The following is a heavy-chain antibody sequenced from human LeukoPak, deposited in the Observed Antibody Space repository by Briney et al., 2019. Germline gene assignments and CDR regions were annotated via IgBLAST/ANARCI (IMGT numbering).Heavy chain of an antibody. D-gene: IGHD6-13*01. CDR3: ARKYWYSSSWYYFDY. V-gene: IGHV1-2*02. J-gene: IGHJ4*02. CDR1: GYTFTGYY. Sequence: GASVKVSCKASGYTFTGYYMHWVRQAPGQGLEWMGWINPNSGGTNYAQKFQGRVTMTRDTSISTAYMELSRLRSDDTAVYYCARKYWYSSSWYYFDYWGQGTLVTVSS. CDR2: INPNSGGT.